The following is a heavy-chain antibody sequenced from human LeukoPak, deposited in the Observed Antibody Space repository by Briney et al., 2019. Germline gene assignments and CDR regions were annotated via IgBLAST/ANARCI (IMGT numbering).Heavy chain of an antibody. V-gene: IGHV3-11*04. CDR2: ISSSGSII. CDR3: ARFPCGGDCSRDVAFDI. D-gene: IGHD2-21*02. CDR1: GFTFSDYY. J-gene: IGHJ3*02. Sequence: GGSLRLSCAASGFTFSDYYMSWIRQAPGKGLEWVSYISSSGSIIYYADPVKGLFTISRDNAKNLLYLQMNSLGAEDTAVYYGARFPCGGDCSRDVAFDIWGQGTMVTVSS.